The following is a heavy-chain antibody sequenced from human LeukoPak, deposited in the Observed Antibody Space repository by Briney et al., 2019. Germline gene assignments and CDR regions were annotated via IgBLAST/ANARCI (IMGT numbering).Heavy chain of an antibody. D-gene: IGHD4-11*01. CDR2: IYPGDSGT. J-gene: IGHJ5*02. CDR1: GYSFTSYW. Sequence: GESLKISCQGSGYSFTSYWIGWVRQMPGKGLEWMGIIYPGDSGTRYSPSFQGQVTISADKSISTAYLQWSSLKASDTAMYYCARLSQDYSANWFDPWGQGTLVTVSS. V-gene: IGHV5-51*01. CDR3: ARLSQDYSANWFDP.